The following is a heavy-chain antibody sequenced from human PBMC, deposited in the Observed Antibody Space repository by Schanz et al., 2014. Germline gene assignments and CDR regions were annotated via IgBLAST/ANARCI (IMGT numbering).Heavy chain of an antibody. CDR2: ISYGTSYI. CDR3: ARKMKLGVYGGKGHDSLDI. CDR1: GFGFSSYS. Sequence: EMQLLESGGGLAQPGGSLRLSCAASGFGFSSYSMNWVRQAPGKGLEWVSSISYGTSYIYYAESVKGRFTISRDNAKNTLYLQMNTLRAEDTAVYYCARKMKLGVYGGKGHDSLDIWGQGTMVTVSS. D-gene: IGHD4-17*01. J-gene: IGHJ3*02. V-gene: IGHV3-21*01.